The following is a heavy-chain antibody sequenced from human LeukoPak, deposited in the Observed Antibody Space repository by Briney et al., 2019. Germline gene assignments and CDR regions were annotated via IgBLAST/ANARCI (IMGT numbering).Heavy chain of an antibody. CDR1: GYTFTSYG. Sequence: ASVKVSCKASGYTFTSYGISWVRQAPGQGLEWMGWISAYNGNTNYAQKFQGRVTMTRDTSTSTVYMELSSLRSEDTAVYYCARVMNREGTNYWGQGTLVTVSS. CDR2: ISAYNGNT. CDR3: ARVMNREGTNY. J-gene: IGHJ4*02. D-gene: IGHD1/OR15-1a*01. V-gene: IGHV1-18*01.